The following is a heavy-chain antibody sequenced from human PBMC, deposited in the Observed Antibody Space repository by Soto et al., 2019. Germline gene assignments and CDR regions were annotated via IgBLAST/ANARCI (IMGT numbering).Heavy chain of an antibody. CDR2: INHSGST. CDR1: GGSFSGYY. Sequence: SETLSLTCAVYGGSFSGYYWSWIRQPPGKGLEWIGEINHSGSTNYNPSLKSRVTISVDTSKNQFSLKLSSVTAADTAVYYCARRGGNNDYGMDVWGQGPTVTVSS. J-gene: IGHJ6*02. CDR3: ARRGGNNDYGMDV. V-gene: IGHV4-34*01. D-gene: IGHD1-1*01.